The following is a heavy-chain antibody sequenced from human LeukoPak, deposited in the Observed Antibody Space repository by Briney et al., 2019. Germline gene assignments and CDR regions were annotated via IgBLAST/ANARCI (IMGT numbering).Heavy chain of an antibody. CDR3: ARRGSGINFDY. V-gene: IGHV1-8*03. CDR1: GYTFIGYY. Sequence: ASVKVSCKASGYTFIGYYVHWVRQATGQGLEWMGWMNPNSGNTGYAQKFQGRVTITRNTSISTAYMELSSLRSEDTAVYYCARRGSGINFDYWGQGTLVTVSS. D-gene: IGHD2-15*01. CDR2: MNPNSGNT. J-gene: IGHJ4*02.